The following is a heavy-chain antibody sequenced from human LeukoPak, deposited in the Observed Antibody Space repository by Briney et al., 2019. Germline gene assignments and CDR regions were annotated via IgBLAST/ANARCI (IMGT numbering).Heavy chain of an antibody. V-gene: IGHV4-59*08. Sequence: SETLSLTCAVYGGTFSGYYWSWIRQPPGKGLEWIGYIYYSGSTNYNPSLKSRVTISVDTSKNQFSLKLSSVTAADTAVYYCARHPEYSSGWYFDYWGQGTLVAVSS. CDR1: GGTFSGYY. CDR3: ARHPEYSSGWYFDY. CDR2: IYYSGST. J-gene: IGHJ4*02. D-gene: IGHD6-19*01.